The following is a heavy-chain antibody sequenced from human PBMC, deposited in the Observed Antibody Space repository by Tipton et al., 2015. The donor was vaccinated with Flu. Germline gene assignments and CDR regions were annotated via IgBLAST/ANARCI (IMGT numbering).Heavy chain of an antibody. CDR2: IDHSGTT. V-gene: IGHV4-38-2*02. D-gene: IGHD4-11*01. J-gene: IGHJ4*02. CDR1: GYSISSGYY. CDR3: VSHSYSRGRAGH. Sequence: TLSLTCTVSGYSISSGYYWGWIRQPPGKGLEWIGSIDHSGTTYYNPSLKSRVTISVDTSKNQFSLKLSSVTAADTAVFYCVSHSYSRGRAGHWGQGTLVTVSS.